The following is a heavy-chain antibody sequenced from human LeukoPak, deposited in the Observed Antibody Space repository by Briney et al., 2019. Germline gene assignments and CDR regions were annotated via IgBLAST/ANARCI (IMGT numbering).Heavy chain of an antibody. CDR2: INPNSGGT. CDR3: ATFDYYDSSGYYYADDY. D-gene: IGHD3-22*01. J-gene: IGHJ4*02. CDR1: GYTFTSYD. V-gene: IGHV1-2*02. Sequence: ASVKVSCKASGYTFTSYDINWVRQATGQGLEWMGWINPNSGGTNYALKFHGRVTVTRDTSISTVYMELIRLTSDDTAVYYCATFDYYDSSGYYYADDYWGQGTLVTVSS.